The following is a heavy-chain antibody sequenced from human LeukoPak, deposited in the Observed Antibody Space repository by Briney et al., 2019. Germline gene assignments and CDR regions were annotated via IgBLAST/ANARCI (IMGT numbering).Heavy chain of an antibody. CDR1: GYNFTSYW. V-gene: IGHV5-10-1*01. Sequence: GESLKISCKGSGYNFTSYWISGVRQMPGKGLEWMGRIDPSDSYTNYSPSFQGHVTISADKSISTAYLQWSSLKASDTAMYYCARRERITMVRGYYYYGMDVWGQGTTVTVSS. CDR2: IDPSDSYT. J-gene: IGHJ6*02. D-gene: IGHD3-10*01. CDR3: ARRERITMVRGYYYYGMDV.